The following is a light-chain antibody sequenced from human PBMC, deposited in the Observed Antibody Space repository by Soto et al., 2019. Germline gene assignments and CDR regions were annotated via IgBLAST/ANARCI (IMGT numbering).Light chain of an antibody. Sequence: ALQLTQSPSSLSASVGDRVSITCRASQGISSALAWYQHKQGKPPKILIYDASSLQSGVPSRFSGSESGTECTLSISSLQPEDFATYYCQQLKSYPFTFGQGTRLEIK. CDR3: QQLKSYPFT. V-gene: IGKV1-13*02. CDR1: QGISSA. J-gene: IGKJ5*01. CDR2: DAS.